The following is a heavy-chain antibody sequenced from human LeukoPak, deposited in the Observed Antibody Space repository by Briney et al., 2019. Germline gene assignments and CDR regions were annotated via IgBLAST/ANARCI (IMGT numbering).Heavy chain of an antibody. J-gene: IGHJ4*02. CDR3: ARTASSSWYNPYYFDY. CDR2: IIPIFGTA. D-gene: IGHD6-13*01. V-gene: IGHV1-69*05. Sequence: SVKVSYKASGGTFSSYAISWVRQAPGQGLEWMGRIIPIFGTANYAQKFQGRVTITTDESTSTAYMELSSLRSEDTAVYYCARTASSSWYNPYYFDYWGQGTLVTVSS. CDR1: GGTFSSYA.